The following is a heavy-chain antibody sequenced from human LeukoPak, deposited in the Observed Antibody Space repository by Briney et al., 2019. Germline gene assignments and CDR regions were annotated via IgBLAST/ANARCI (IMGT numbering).Heavy chain of an antibody. Sequence: GGSLRLSCAASGFTFSSYSMTWVRQAPGKGLEWVSSISSSSSYIYYADSVKGRFTISRDNAKNSLYLQMNSLRAEDTAVYYCARASIFGVVIIPVGWYFDLWGRGTLVTVSS. D-gene: IGHD3-3*01. V-gene: IGHV3-21*01. J-gene: IGHJ2*01. CDR2: ISSSSSYI. CDR1: GFTFSSYS. CDR3: ARASIFGVVIIPVGWYFDL.